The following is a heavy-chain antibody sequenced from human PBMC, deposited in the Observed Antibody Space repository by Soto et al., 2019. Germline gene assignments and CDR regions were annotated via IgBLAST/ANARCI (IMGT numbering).Heavy chain of an antibody. J-gene: IGHJ3*02. CDR1: GGTFSSYA. CDR2: IIPIFGTA. CDR3: ARDWLYGDLDPSPPEPTDDAFDI. V-gene: IGHV1-69*12. D-gene: IGHD4-17*01. Sequence: QVQLAQSGAEVKKPGSSVKVSCKASGGTFSSYAISWVRQAPGQGLEWMGGIIPIFGTANYAQKFQGRVTITADESTSTAYMELSSLRSEDTAVYYCARDWLYGDLDPSPPEPTDDAFDIWGQGTMVTVSS.